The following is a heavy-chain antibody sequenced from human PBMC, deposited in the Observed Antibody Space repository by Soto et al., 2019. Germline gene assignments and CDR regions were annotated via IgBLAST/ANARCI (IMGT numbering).Heavy chain of an antibody. CDR1: GCTFSSYW. J-gene: IGHJ4*02. Sequence: EVQLVESGGGLVQPGGSLRLSCAASGCTFSSYWMPWVRQAPGKGLVWVSRINRDGSSTSYADSVKGRFTVARDNAKDTLDLQMNSLRAEVTAVYYCARERVWWPGLDYWGQGTQVTACS. CDR3: ARERVWWPGLDY. CDR2: INRDGSST. D-gene: IGHD5-12*01. V-gene: IGHV3-74*01.